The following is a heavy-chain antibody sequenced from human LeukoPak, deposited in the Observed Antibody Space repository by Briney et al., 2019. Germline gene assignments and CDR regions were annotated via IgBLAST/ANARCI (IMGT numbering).Heavy chain of an antibody. CDR1: GYTFTSYD. CDR3: ASGDYYMDV. Sequence: GASVKVSCKASGYTFTSYDINWVRQAPGQGLEWMGRIIPILGIANYAQKFQGRVTITADKSTSTAYMELSSLRSEDTAVYYCASGDYYMDVWGKGTTVTVSS. V-gene: IGHV1-69*04. J-gene: IGHJ6*03. D-gene: IGHD3-10*01. CDR2: IIPILGIA.